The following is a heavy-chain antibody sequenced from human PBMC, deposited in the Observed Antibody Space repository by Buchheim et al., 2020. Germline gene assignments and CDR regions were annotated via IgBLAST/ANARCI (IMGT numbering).Heavy chain of an antibody. CDR1: GFTFSSYW. Sequence: EVQLVESGGGLVQPGGSLRLSCAASGFTFSSYWMSWVRQAPGKGLEWVANIKQDGSEKYYVDSVKGRFTISRDNAKNSLYLQMNGLRAEDTAVYDCARLVLCSYGSRCWFDPWGEGT. V-gene: IGHV3-7*01. CDR3: ARLVLCSYGSRCWFDP. CDR2: IKQDGSEK. D-gene: IGHD5-18*01. J-gene: IGHJ5*02.